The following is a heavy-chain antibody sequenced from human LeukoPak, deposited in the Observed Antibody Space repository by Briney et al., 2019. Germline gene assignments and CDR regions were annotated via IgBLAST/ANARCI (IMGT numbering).Heavy chain of an antibody. V-gene: IGHV1-69*06. CDR2: IILMFATP. CDR3: ARAPRLTDSGWTAALDY. D-gene: IGHD6-19*01. Sequence: ASVKVSCKASGYTFTSYDINWVRQAAGQGLEWMGGIILMFATPNYAQRLRGRVTITADKSTTTAYMELSSLRSEDTAVYYCARAPRLTDSGWTAALDYWGQGTLVTVSS. CDR1: GYTFTSYD. J-gene: IGHJ4*02.